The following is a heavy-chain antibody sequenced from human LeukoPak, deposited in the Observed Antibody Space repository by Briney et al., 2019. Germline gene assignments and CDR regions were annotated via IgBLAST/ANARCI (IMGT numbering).Heavy chain of an antibody. J-gene: IGHJ4*02. CDR3: ATYSSSWSFDY. V-gene: IGHV3-21*01. CDR2: ISSSSYI. D-gene: IGHD6-13*01. Sequence: GGSLSLSCAASGFTFSSYTMSWVRQAPGKGLEWVSSISSSSYISYADSVKGRFTISRDNAKNSLYLQMNSLRAEDTAVYYCATYSSSWSFDYWGQGTLVTVSS. CDR1: GFTFSSYT.